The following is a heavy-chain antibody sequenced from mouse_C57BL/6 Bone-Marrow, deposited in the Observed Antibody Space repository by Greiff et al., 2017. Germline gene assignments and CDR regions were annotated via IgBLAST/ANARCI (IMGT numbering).Heavy chain of an antibody. CDR2: ISDGGSYT. CDR1: GFTFSSYA. V-gene: IGHV5-4*01. CDR3: ARDLDGNWAIDY. D-gene: IGHD2-3*01. J-gene: IGHJ4*01. Sequence: EVQLKESGGGLVKPGGSLKLSCAASGFTFSSYAMSWVRQTPEKRLEWVATISDGGSYTYYPDNVKGRFTISRDNAKNNLYLQMSHLKSEDTAMYYCARDLDGNWAIDYWGQGTSVTVSS.